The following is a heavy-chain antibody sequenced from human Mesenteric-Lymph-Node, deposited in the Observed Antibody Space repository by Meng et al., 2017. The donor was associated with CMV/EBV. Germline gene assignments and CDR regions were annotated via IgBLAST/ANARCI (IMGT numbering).Heavy chain of an antibody. J-gene: IGHJ3*02. CDR2: INHSEST. Sequence: SETLSLTCAVYGGSFSGYYWSWIRQPPGKGLGWIGEINHSESTNYNPSLKSRVTISVDTSKNQFSLKLSSVTAADTAVYYCARGRAGIIVVVPAATGYAFDIWGQGTMVTVSS. CDR3: ARGRAGIIVVVPAATGYAFDI. CDR1: GGSFSGYY. D-gene: IGHD2-2*01. V-gene: IGHV4-34*01.